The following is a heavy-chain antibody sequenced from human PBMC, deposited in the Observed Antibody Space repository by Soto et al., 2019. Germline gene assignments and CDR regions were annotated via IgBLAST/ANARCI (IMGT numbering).Heavy chain of an antibody. D-gene: IGHD1-26*01. CDR3: ARAFSGSYPNFDY. CDR1: GFTFSSYE. CDR2: ITYDGING. J-gene: IGHJ4*02. Sequence: PGGSLRLSCAASGFTFSSYEMNWVRQAPGKGLEWVAVITYDGINGYYADSVRGRFAISRDNSKNTLYLQMNSLRPEDTAVYYCARAFSGSYPNFDYWGQGTLVTVSS. V-gene: IGHV3-30*03.